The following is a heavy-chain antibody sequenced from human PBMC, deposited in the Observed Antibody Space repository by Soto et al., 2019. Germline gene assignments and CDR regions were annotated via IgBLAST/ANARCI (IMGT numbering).Heavy chain of an antibody. CDR3: ARGASCTSTSCYDYFHYGMDV. CDR1: GYTFTSHG. Sequence: QVQLVQSGAEVKKPGASVKVSCKASGYTFTSHGITWVRQAPGQGLEWMGWISTYNGNTNYAQKIQGRVTLTTDTSTSTAYMELRSLRSDDAAVYYCARGASCTSTSCYDYFHYGMDVWGQGTTVTVSS. D-gene: IGHD2-2*01. J-gene: IGHJ6*02. V-gene: IGHV1-18*01. CDR2: ISTYNGNT.